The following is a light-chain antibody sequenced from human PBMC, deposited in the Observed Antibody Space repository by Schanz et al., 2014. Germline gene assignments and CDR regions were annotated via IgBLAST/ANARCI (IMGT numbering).Light chain of an antibody. Sequence: EILLTQSPATLSLSPGQRATLSCRASQSVSSYLAWYQQKPGQAPTLLIYGASTRATGIPARFSGSGSGTEFTLTISSLQSEDFAVYYCQQYNNWPPYTFGQGTKLEIK. CDR3: QQYNNWPPYT. CDR1: QSVSSY. J-gene: IGKJ2*01. V-gene: IGKV3-15*01. CDR2: GAS.